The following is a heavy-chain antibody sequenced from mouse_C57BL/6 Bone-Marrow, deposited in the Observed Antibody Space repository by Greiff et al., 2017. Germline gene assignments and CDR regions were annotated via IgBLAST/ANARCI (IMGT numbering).Heavy chain of an antibody. J-gene: IGHJ2*01. CDR1: GFNIKDDY. CDR2: IDPENGDT. CDR3: TPTTVVDFDS. Sequence: EVQLQQSGAELVRPGASVKLSCTASGFNIKDDYMHWVKQRPEQGLEWIGWIDPENGDTEYASKFQGKATITADTSSNTAYLQLSSLTSEDTAAYYCTPTTVVDFDSWGEGTTLTVSS. D-gene: IGHD1-1*01. V-gene: IGHV14-4*01.